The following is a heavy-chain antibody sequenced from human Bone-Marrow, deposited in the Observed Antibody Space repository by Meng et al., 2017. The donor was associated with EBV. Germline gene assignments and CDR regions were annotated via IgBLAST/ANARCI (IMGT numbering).Heavy chain of an antibody. CDR2: INHSGST. Sequence: QVQLQQWGAGLLKPSETLSLTCAVYGGSFSGYYWSWIRQPPGKGLEWIGEINHSGSTNYSPSLKSRVTISVDTSKNQSSLKLSSVTAADTAVYYYARSAKGYFGLWGRGTLVTVSS. CDR3: ARSAKGYFGL. V-gene: IGHV4-34*01. J-gene: IGHJ2*01. CDR1: GGSFSGYY.